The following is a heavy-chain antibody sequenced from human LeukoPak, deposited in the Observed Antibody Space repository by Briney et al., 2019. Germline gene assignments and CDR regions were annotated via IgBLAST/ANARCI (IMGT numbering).Heavy chain of an antibody. CDR3: ARDGGYYEILTGYELDY. CDR2: LSSTTSYI. CDR1: GFTFSSHT. J-gene: IGHJ4*02. Sequence: GRSLRLSCVASGFTFSSHTMNWVRQAPGKGLEWVSSLSSTTSYIYYADSVKGRFTISRDNAKNSLYLQMNSLRAEDTAVYYCARDGGYYEILTGYELDYWGQGTLVTVSS. V-gene: IGHV3-21*01. D-gene: IGHD3-9*01.